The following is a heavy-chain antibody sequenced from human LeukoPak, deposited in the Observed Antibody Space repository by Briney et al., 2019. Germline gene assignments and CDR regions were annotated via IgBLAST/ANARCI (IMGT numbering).Heavy chain of an antibody. V-gene: IGHV4-39*07. CDR3: ARGGGIQLNFDR. Sequence: GSLRLSCAASGFTFSSYAMSWVRQAPGKGLGWIGSIYYSGSTYYNPSLKSRVTISVDTSKNQFSLKLSSVTAADTAVYYCARGGGIQLNFDRWGREPLDTVPS. CDR2: IYYSGST. J-gene: IGHJ4*02. CDR1: GFTFSSYA. D-gene: IGHD5-18*01.